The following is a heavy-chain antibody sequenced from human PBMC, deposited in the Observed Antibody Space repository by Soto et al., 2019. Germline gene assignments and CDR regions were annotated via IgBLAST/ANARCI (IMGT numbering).Heavy chain of an antibody. D-gene: IGHD2-8*01. CDR3: TTVFYYCTNGVCYRDY. V-gene: IGHV3-15*01. CDR2: IKSKTDGGTT. Sequence: GGSLRLSCAASGFTFSNAWMSWVRQAPGKGLEWVGRIKSKTDGGTTDYAEPVKGRFTISRDDSKNTLYLQMNSLKTEDTAVYYCTTVFYYCTNGVCYRDYWGQGTLVTVSS. CDR1: GFTFSNAW. J-gene: IGHJ4*02.